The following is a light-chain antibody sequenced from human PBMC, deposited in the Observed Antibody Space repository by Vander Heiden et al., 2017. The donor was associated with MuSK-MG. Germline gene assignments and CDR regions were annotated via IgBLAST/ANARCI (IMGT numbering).Light chain of an antibody. CDR1: SGHSNYK. V-gene: IGLV9-49*01. J-gene: IGLJ3*02. CDR3: GADHDNGSNFVWV. CDR2: VGTVGSGG. Sequence: QPVLTQPPSASASLGASVTLTCPLSSGHSNYKVDWYQQRPGKGPRFVMRVGTVGSGGSKGDGIPDRFSVLGSGLNRSLTITNTQEEDEGDDHGGADHDNGSNFVWVFGTGTKLTV.